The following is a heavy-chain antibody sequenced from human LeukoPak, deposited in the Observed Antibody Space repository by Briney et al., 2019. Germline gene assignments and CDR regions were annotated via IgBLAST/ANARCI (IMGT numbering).Heavy chain of an antibody. CDR1: GGSISSDY. J-gene: IGHJ4*02. V-gene: IGHV4-59*01. Sequence: SETLSLTCAVYGGSISSDYWSWIRQPPGKGLDWIGYIYYSGGTNYNPSLKSRVTISVDTSKKQFSLKLSSVTAADTAVYYCARVGTVLDGGYWGQGILVTVSS. CDR2: IYYSGGT. D-gene: IGHD1-7*01. CDR3: ARVGTVLDGGY.